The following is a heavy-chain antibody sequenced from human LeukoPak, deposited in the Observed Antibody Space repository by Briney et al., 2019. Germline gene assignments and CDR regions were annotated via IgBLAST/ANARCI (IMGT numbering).Heavy chain of an antibody. CDR2: IYYSGST. V-gene: IGHV4-59*01. D-gene: IGHD6-13*01. CDR3: ARAAAGTHYFDY. J-gene: IGHJ4*02. Sequence: ASETLPLTCTVPGRSISSYYWSWIRQPPGKGLEWVGYIYYSGSTNDNPSLKSRVTISVDTSKNQFYLKLSSVTAADTAVYYCARAAAGTHYFDYWGQGTLVTVSS. CDR1: GRSISSYY.